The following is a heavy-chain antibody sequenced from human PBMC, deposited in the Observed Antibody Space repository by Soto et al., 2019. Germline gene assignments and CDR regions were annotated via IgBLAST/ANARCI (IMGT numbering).Heavy chain of an antibody. CDR1: GYTFTSYG. CDR2: ISAYNGNT. Sequence: ASVKVSCKACGYTFTSYGSSWVRQAPGQGLEWMGWISAYNGNTNYAQKLQGRVTMTTDTSTSTAYMELRSLRSDDTAVYYCARDPGRTMIVVDALDCGMDVWGQGTTVTVSS. J-gene: IGHJ6*02. D-gene: IGHD3-22*01. V-gene: IGHV1-18*04. CDR3: ARDPGRTMIVVDALDCGMDV.